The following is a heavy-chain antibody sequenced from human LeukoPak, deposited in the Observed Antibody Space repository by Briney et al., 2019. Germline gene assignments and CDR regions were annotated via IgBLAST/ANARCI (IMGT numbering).Heavy chain of an antibody. D-gene: IGHD3-22*01. J-gene: IGHJ4*02. CDR2: ISSSSSYI. V-gene: IGHV3-21*01. CDR3: ARDRVLDYYDSSGYYPDY. Sequence: GGSLRLSCAASGFTFSSYSMNWVRQAPWKGLEWVSSISSSSSYIYYADSVKGRFTISRDNAKNSLYLQMNSLRAEDTAVYYCARDRVLDYYDSSGYYPDYWGQGTLVTVSS. CDR1: GFTFSSYS.